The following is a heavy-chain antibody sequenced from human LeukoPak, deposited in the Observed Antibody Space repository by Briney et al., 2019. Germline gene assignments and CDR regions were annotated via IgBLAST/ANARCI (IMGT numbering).Heavy chain of an antibody. D-gene: IGHD3-9*01. V-gene: IGHV4-61*02. Sequence: SQTLSLTCTVSGGSISSGSYYWSWIRQPAGKGLEWIGRIYTSGSTNYNPSLRSRVTISLDTSKNQFSLKLSSVTAADTAVYYCASLRYFDWALDYWGQGTLVTVSS. J-gene: IGHJ4*02. CDR1: GGSISSGSYY. CDR3: ASLRYFDWALDY. CDR2: IYTSGST.